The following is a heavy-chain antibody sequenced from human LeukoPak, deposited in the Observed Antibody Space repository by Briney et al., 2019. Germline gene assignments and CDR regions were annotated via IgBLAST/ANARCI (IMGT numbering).Heavy chain of an antibody. CDR1: GFTFSSYA. V-gene: IGHV4-38-2*01. CDR3: ARLVLLGLGWFDP. D-gene: IGHD3-10*01. Sequence: GSLRLSCAASGFTFSSYAMSWVRQPPGKGLEWIGSIYYSGSTYYNPSLKSRVTISVDTSKNQFSLKLSSVTAADTAVYYCARLVLLGLGWFDPWGQGTLVTVSS. CDR2: IYYSGST. J-gene: IGHJ5*02.